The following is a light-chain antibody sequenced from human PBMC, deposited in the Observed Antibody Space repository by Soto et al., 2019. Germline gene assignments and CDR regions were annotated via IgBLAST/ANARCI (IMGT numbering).Light chain of an antibody. Sequence: EIVLTQSPVTLSLSLGERGTLSCRASQRFGSSNLAWYQQKPGQAPRLLIYSTSSRATGIPDRFSGSGSGTEFTLTISRLEPEDFAVYYCQQYGNSPWTFGQGTKV. V-gene: IGKV3-20*01. CDR2: STS. CDR1: QRFGSSN. CDR3: QQYGNSPWT. J-gene: IGKJ1*01.